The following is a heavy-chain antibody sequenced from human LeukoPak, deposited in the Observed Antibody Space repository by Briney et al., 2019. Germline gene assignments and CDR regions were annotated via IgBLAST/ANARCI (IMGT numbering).Heavy chain of an antibody. CDR2: IYYSGST. J-gene: IGHJ6*03. CDR1: GGSISSSSYY. Sequence: PSETLSLTCTVSGGSISSSSYYWGWIRQPPGKGLEWIGSIYYSGSTYYNPSLKSRVTISVDTSKNQFSLKLSSVTAADTAVYYCATALPFYGSGRLTYYYYYMDVWGKGTTVTISS. D-gene: IGHD3-10*01. CDR3: ATALPFYGSGRLTYYYYYMDV. V-gene: IGHV4-39*07.